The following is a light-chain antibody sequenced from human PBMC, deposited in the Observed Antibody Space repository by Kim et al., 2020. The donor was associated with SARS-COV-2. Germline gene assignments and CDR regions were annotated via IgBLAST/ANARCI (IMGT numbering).Light chain of an antibody. CDR3: MQALQTPAIT. CDR2: LGS. V-gene: IGKV2-28*01. CDR1: QSLLHSNGYNY. Sequence: DIVMTQSPLSLPVTPGEPASISCRSSQSLLHSNGYNYLDWYLQKPGQSPQLLIYLGSNRASGVPDRFSGSGSGTDFTLKISRVEAEDFGVYYCMQALQTPAITFGQGTRLEIK. J-gene: IGKJ5*01.